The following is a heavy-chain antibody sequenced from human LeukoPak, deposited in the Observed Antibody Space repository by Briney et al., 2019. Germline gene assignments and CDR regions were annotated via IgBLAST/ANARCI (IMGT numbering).Heavy chain of an antibody. CDR1: GGSIRSYY. CDR2: IYYSGST. V-gene: IGHV4-59*01. Sequence: PSETLSLTCTVSGGSIRSYYWSWIRQPPGKGLEWIGYIYYSGSTNYNPSLKSRVTISVDTSKNQFSLKLSSVTAADTAVYYCARDYNNWYGWFDPWGQGTLVTVSS. CDR3: ARDYNNWYGWFDP. J-gene: IGHJ5*02. D-gene: IGHD1-1*01.